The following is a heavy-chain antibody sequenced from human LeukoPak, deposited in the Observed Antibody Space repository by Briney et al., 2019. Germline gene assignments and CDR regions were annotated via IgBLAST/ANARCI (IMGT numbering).Heavy chain of an antibody. CDR2: IIPIFGTA. D-gene: IGHD3-22*01. CDR1: GGTFSSYA. CDR3: ARGEYYYDSSGYYYGHYYYYYMDV. J-gene: IGHJ6*03. V-gene: IGHV1-69*06. Sequence: SVKVSCKASGGTFSSYAISWVRQAPGQGLEWMGGIIPIFGTANYAQKFQGRVTITADKSTSTAYMELSSLRSEDTAVYYCARGEYYYDSSGYYYGHYYYYYMDVWGKGTTVTVSS.